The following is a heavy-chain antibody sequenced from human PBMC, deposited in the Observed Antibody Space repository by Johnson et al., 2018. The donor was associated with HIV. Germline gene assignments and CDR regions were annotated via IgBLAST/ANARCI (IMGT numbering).Heavy chain of an antibody. CDR3: ARGGPFHAFDI. Sequence: VLLVESGGGLVQPGGSLRLSCAVSGFTFTNYWMHWVRQAPGKGLVWVSRVNNDGGDTIYADSVKGRFTISSDNAKNTLFLQMNSLRAEDTAMYFCARGGPFHAFDIWGHGTTVTVSS. CDR1: GFTFTNYW. V-gene: IGHV3-74*01. D-gene: IGHD2-21*01. J-gene: IGHJ3*02. CDR2: VNNDGGDT.